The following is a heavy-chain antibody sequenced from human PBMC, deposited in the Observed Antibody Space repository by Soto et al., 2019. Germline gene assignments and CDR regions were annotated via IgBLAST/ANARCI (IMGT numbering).Heavy chain of an antibody. J-gene: IGHJ4*02. CDR1: GGTFSSYA. CDR2: IIPIFGTA. V-gene: IGHV1-69*13. Sequence: GASVKVSCKASGGTFSSYAISWVRQAPGQGLEWMGGIIPIFGTANYAQKFQGRVTITADESTSTAYMELSSLRSEDTAVYYCARDDSNTDFWSGYYKLAYWGQGTLVT. CDR3: ARDDSNTDFWSGYYKLAY. D-gene: IGHD3-3*01.